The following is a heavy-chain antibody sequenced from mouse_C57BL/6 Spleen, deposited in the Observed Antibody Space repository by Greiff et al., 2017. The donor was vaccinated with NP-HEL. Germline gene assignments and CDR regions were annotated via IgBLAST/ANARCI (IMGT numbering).Heavy chain of an antibody. J-gene: IGHJ2*01. Sequence: EVKVIESGGGLVQPKGSLKLSCAASGFSFNTYAMNWVRQAPGKGLEWVARIRSKSNNYATYYADSVKDRFTISRDDSESMLYLQMNNLKTEDTAMYYCVRQGYYGTLDYWGQGTTLTVSS. V-gene: IGHV10-1*01. CDR2: IRSKSNNYAT. D-gene: IGHD1-1*01. CDR3: VRQGYYGTLDY. CDR1: GFSFNTYA.